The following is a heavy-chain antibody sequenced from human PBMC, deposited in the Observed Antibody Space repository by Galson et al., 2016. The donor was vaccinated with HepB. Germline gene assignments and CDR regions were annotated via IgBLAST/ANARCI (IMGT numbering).Heavy chain of an antibody. J-gene: IGHJ5*02. CDR3: ARDRFPRVTRGRNWFDP. CDR1: GFTFSNYG. Sequence: SLRLSCAASGFTFSNYGMHWVRQAPGKGLEWVAILWYDGTHKYYADSVKGRFTVSRDNSKNTLYLQMNSLRAEDTAVYYCARDRFPRVTRGRNWFDPWGQGTLVTVSS. D-gene: IGHD2-21*02. CDR2: LWYDGTHK. V-gene: IGHV3-33*01.